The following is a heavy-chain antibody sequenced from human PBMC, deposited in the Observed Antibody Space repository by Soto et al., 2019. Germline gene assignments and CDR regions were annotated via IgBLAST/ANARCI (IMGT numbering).Heavy chain of an antibody. Sequence: GGSLRLSCEASGFTFSDFWMSWVRQAPGKGLEWVANIKGDGSEKRYVDSVRGRFTISRDNAKNSVYLQMNSLRAEDTAVYYCARVRREPGDYYGMDVWGQGTTVTVSS. D-gene: IGHD1-26*01. CDR3: ARVRREPGDYYGMDV. V-gene: IGHV3-7*03. J-gene: IGHJ6*02. CDR2: IKGDGSEK. CDR1: GFTFSDFW.